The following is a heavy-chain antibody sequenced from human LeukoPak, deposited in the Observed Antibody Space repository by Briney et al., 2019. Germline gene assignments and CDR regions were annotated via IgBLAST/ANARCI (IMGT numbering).Heavy chain of an antibody. D-gene: IGHD6-13*01. V-gene: IGHV3-30*18. Sequence: GGSLRLSCAASGFTFSSYGMHWVRQAPGKGLEWVAVISYDGSNKYYADSVKGRFTISRDNSKNTLYLQMNSLRAEDTAVYYCAKDYAWRVAAAGTLRIDGWGQGTLVTVSS. J-gene: IGHJ4*02. CDR2: ISYDGSNK. CDR1: GFTFSSYG. CDR3: AKDYAWRVAAAGTLRIDG.